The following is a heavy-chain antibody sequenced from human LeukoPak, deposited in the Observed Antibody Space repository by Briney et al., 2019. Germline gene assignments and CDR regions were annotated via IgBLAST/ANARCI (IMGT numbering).Heavy chain of an antibody. CDR3: ASRGRYWFDP. J-gene: IGHJ5*02. CDR1: GGSISSGDYY. CDR2: IYYSGST. Sequence: SLTLSLTCTVSGGSISSGDYYWSWIRQPPGKGLEWIGYIYYSGSTHYNPSLKSRVTISVDTSKNQFSLKLSSVTAADTAVYYCASRGRYWFDPWGQGTLVTVSS. V-gene: IGHV4-30-4*08.